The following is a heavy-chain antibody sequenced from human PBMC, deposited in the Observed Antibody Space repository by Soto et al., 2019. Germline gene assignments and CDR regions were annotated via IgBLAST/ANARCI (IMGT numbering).Heavy chain of an antibody. CDR2: INSDGSST. Sequence: EVQLVESGGGLVQPGGSLRLSCAASGFTFSSYWMHWVRQAPGKGLVWVSRINSDGSSTSYADSVKGRFTISRDSAKNTLYLPMNSLRADDTAVYYCARGGYYYDSSGFDYWGQGTLVTVSS. CDR3: ARGGYYYDSSGFDY. CDR1: GFTFSSYW. V-gene: IGHV3-74*01. D-gene: IGHD3-22*01. J-gene: IGHJ4*02.